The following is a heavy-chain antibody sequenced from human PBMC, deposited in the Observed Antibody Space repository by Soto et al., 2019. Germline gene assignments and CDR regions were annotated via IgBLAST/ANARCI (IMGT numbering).Heavy chain of an antibody. CDR1: SVSIRSYS. Sequence: SHTCTLPSVSIRSYSWSWIRPPGGKGPPRIGRIYTSGSTNYNPSLKSRVTMSVDTSKNQFSLKLSSVTAADTAVYYCARTAYGSGSYYNSRYYYYGMDVWGQGKTVNVSS. CDR2: IYTSGST. CDR3: ARTAYGSGSYYNSRYYYYGMDV. V-gene: IGHV4-4*07. J-gene: IGHJ6*02. D-gene: IGHD3-10*01.